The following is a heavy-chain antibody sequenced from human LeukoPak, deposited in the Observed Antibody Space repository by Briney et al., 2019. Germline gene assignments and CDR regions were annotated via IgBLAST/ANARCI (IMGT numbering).Heavy chain of an antibody. Sequence: ASVKVSCKVSGYTLTELSMHWVRQAPGKGLEWMGGFDPEDGETIYAQKFQGRVTMTEDTSTDAAYMELSSLRSEDTAVYYCATDPANMYYFDYWGQGTLVTVSS. CDR2: FDPEDGET. D-gene: IGHD2-15*01. CDR3: ATDPANMYYFDY. J-gene: IGHJ4*02. V-gene: IGHV1-24*01. CDR1: GYTLTELS.